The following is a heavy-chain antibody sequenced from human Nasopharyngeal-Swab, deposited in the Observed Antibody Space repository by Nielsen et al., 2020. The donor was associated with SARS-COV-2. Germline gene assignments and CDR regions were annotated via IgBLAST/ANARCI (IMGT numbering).Heavy chain of an antibody. CDR2: ISSSSSTI. V-gene: IGHV3-48*02. CDR1: GFTFSSYS. D-gene: IGHD5-12*01. Sequence: GESLKISCAASGFTFSSYSMNWVRQAPGKGLEWVSYISSSSSTIYYADSVKGRFTISRDNAKNSLYLQMNSLRDEDTAVYYCARDPDIAPNHYYYYGMDVWGQGTTVTVSS. J-gene: IGHJ6*02. CDR3: ARDPDIAPNHYYYYGMDV.